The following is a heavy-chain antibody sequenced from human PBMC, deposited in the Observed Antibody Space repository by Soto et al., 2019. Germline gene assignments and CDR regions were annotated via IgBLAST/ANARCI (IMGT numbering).Heavy chain of an antibody. CDR3: AREVLPHINYYYGMDV. CDR1: GFTFSSYA. J-gene: IGHJ6*02. Sequence: GGSLRLSCAASGFTFSSYAMHWVRQAPGKGLEWVAVISYDGSNKYYADSVKGRFTISRDNSKNTLYLQMNSLRAEDTAVYYCAREVLPHINYYYGMDVWGQGTTVTVSS. D-gene: IGHD1-26*01. V-gene: IGHV3-30-3*01. CDR2: ISYDGSNK.